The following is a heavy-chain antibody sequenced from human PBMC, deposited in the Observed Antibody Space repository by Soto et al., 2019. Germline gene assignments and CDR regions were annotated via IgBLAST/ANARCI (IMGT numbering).Heavy chain of an antibody. D-gene: IGHD6-13*01. CDR2: IFANGHT. CDR3: VASLAASGLNWLDP. Sequence: TLSLTCIVSGGSISEKYWNWVRQPPGKGLEWIGLIFANGHTDYNPSLKSRVTMSVDASKNQFSLRLTSMTAADTAVYYCVASLAASGLNWLDPWGRGTLVTVSS. J-gene: IGHJ5*02. CDR1: GGSISEKY. V-gene: IGHV4-4*07.